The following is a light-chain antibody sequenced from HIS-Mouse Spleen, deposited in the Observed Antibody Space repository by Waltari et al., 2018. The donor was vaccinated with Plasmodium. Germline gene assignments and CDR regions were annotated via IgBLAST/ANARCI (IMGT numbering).Light chain of an antibody. CDR2: AAS. J-gene: IGKJ2*01. CDR1: QGIRND. Sequence: AIQMTQSPSSLSASVGDRVTITCRASQGIRNDLGWYQQKQGKAPKLLISAASSLQSGVPSRFSGSGSGTDFTLTISSLQPEDFATYYCLQDYTYPYTFGQGTKLEIK. CDR3: LQDYTYPYT. V-gene: IGKV1-6*01.